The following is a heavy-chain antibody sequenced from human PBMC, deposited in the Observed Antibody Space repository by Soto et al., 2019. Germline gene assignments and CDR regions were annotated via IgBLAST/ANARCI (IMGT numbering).Heavy chain of an antibody. CDR3: AREFEIAVAGYDY. J-gene: IGHJ4*02. V-gene: IGHV6-1*01. CDR1: GDSVSSNSAA. D-gene: IGHD6-19*01. CDR2: TYYRSKWYN. Sequence: SQTLSLTFAISGDSVSSNSAAWNWTSQSPSRGLEWLGRTYYRSKWYNDYAVSVKSRITINPDTSKNQFSLQLNSVTPEDTAVYYCAREFEIAVAGYDYWGQGTLVTVSS.